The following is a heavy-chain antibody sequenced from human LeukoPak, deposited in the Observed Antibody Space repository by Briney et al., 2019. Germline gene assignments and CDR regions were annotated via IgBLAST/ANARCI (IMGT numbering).Heavy chain of an antibody. CDR1: GGSFSGYY. V-gene: IGHV4-31*11. CDR2: IYYSGST. D-gene: IGHD6-25*01. CDR3: ARESGRYDAFDI. Sequence: SETLSLTCAVYGGSFSGYYWSWMRQHPGKGLEWIGYIYYSGSTYYNPSLKSRVSISVDTSKNQFSLKLSSVTAADTAVYYCARESGRYDAFDIWGQGTMVTVSP. J-gene: IGHJ3*02.